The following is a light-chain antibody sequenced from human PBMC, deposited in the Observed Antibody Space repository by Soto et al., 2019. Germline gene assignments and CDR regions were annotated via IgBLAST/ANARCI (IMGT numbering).Light chain of an antibody. J-gene: IGKJ5*01. Sequence: EIVLTQSPGTLSSSPGERATLSCRASQTIASRYLAWYQHQPGQAPRLLIYRTFARAPGIPDRFSGGGSGTDFTLTISRLERDDFAEYYCQQYHSSPTTCGPGTRLEIK. V-gene: IGKV3-20*01. CDR2: RTF. CDR1: QTIASRY. CDR3: QQYHSSPTT.